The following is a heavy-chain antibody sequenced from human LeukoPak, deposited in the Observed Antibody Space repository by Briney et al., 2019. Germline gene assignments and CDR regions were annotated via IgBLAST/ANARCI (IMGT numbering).Heavy chain of an antibody. V-gene: IGHV3-7*03. CDR2: INSDGSEG. J-gene: IGHJ3*01. CDR3: ARSSYSSSSSV. D-gene: IGHD6-6*01. CDR1: GFTFSGFW. Sequence: GGSLRVSCAVSGFTFSGFWMSCSRQAPGKGLEWVASINSDGSEGYYADVVKGRFTISRDNAKNSLYLQMNSLRAEDTAVYYCARSSYSSSSSVWGQGTMVTVSS.